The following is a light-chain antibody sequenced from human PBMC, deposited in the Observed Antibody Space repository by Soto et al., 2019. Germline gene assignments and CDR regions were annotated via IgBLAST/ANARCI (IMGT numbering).Light chain of an antibody. Sequence: EIVLTQSPATLSMSPGDRTTLSCRASHSISTYLAWYQHKPGQAPRLLIYSASVRAAGVPARFSGSGSGTEFTLTISSLQSEDFAVYYCQQRSNWPPLTFGQGTRLEIK. V-gene: IGKV3-15*01. CDR3: QQRSNWPPLT. CDR1: HSISTY. J-gene: IGKJ5*01. CDR2: SAS.